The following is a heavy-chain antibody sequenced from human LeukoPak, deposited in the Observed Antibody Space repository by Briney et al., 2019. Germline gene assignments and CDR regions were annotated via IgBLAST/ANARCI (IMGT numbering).Heavy chain of an antibody. J-gene: IGHJ4*02. CDR1: GFTFSSYW. D-gene: IGHD4-17*01. CDR2: INSDGSST. CDR3: ARGGVTTGDYVRISDY. Sequence: GGSLRLSCAASGFTFSSYWMHWVRQAPGKGLVWVSRINSDGSSTSYADSVKGRFTISRDNAKNTLYLQMNSLRAEDTAVYYCARGGVTTGDYVRISDYWGQGTLVTVSS. V-gene: IGHV3-74*01.